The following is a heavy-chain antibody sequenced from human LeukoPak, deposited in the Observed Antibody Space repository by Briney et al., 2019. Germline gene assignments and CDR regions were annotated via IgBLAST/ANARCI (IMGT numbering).Heavy chain of an antibody. CDR1: GYTFTSYY. V-gene: IGHV1-46*01. CDR2: INPSGGST. Sequence: SVKVSCKASGYTFTSYYMHWVRQAPGQGLEWMGIINPSGGSTSYSQKFQGRVTMTRDTSTTTVHMELSSLRSQDTAVYYCARHKEVGDYYYFDYWGQGTLVTVSS. CDR3: ARHKEVGDYYYFDY. D-gene: IGHD2/OR15-2a*01. J-gene: IGHJ4*02.